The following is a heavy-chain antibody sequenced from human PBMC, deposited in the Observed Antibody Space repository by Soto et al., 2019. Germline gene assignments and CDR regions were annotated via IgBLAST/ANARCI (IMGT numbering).Heavy chain of an antibody. D-gene: IGHD6-6*01. V-gene: IGHV1-18*01. Sequence: QVQLEQSGTEVRKPGASVKVSCKASGYTFPSYSISWLRQAPGQGLEWMGWISSYNGNTNYAQKVQGRFTLTTDTSTTTAYMELRSLRSDDTAVYYCARSSYSSSPDYYHGMDVWGQGTPVTVSS. CDR1: GYTFPSYS. CDR2: ISSYNGNT. J-gene: IGHJ6*02. CDR3: ARSSYSSSPDYYHGMDV.